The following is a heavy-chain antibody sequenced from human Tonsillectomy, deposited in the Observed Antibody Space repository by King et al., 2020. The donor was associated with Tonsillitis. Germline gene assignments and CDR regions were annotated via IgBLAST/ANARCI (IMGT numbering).Heavy chain of an antibody. CDR3: ASDSESITIVGVVTPLGAFDD. CDR2: ISTYNGNT. Sequence: QLVQSGGEVKKPGASVKVSCKASGYTFNTYGVSWMRQAPGQGLEWMGWISTYNGNTKYAQKLQGRVTMTTDTSTSTAYMELRSLRSDDTAVYYCASDSESITIVGVVTPLGAFDDWGQGTLVTVSS. D-gene: IGHD3-3*01. J-gene: IGHJ4*02. V-gene: IGHV1-18*04. CDR1: GYTFNTYG.